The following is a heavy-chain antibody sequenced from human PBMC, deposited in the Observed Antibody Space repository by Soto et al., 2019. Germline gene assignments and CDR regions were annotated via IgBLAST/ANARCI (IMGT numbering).Heavy chain of an antibody. CDR1: GFTFSTYA. Sequence: GGSLRLSCAASGFTFSTYAMGWVRQAPGKGLEWVSAITGSGGDTYYADSVKGRFTISRDNSKNTLYLQMSSLRAEDTAIYYCAKLQWGSRWYVYFEHWGQGTLVTVSS. D-gene: IGHD6-13*01. CDR2: ITGSGGDT. V-gene: IGHV3-23*01. J-gene: IGHJ4*02. CDR3: AKLQWGSRWYVYFEH.